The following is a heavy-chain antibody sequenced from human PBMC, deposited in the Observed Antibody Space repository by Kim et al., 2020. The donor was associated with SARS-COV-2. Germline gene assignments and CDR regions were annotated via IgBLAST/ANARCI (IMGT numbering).Heavy chain of an antibody. D-gene: IGHD6-13*01. CDR3: ARDPLNPDPFLYSSIWYYFDY. Sequence: GGSLRLSCAASGFTFSSYEMNWVRQAPGKGLEWVSYISSSGSTIYYADSVKGRFTISRDNAKNSLYLQMNSLRAEDTAVYYCARDPLNPDPFLYSSIWYYFDYWGQGTLVTVSS. CDR1: GFTFSSYE. J-gene: IGHJ4*02. V-gene: IGHV3-48*03. CDR2: ISSSGSTI.